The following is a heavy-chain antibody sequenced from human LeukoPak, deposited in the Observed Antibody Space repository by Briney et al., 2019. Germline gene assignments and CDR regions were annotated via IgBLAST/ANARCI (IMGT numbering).Heavy chain of an antibody. D-gene: IGHD6-13*01. CDR1: GGTFSSYA. Sequence: SVKVSCKASGGTFSSYAISWVRQAPGQGLEWMGGIIPIFGTANYAQKFQGRVTITADESTSTAYMELSSLRSEDTAVYYCARDKYSSSWSTPYYYYYMDVWGKGTTVTISS. J-gene: IGHJ6*03. CDR3: ARDKYSSSWSTPYYYYYMDV. CDR2: IIPIFGTA. V-gene: IGHV1-69*13.